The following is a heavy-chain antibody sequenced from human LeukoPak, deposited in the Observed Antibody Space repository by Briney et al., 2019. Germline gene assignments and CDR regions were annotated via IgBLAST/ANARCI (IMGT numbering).Heavy chain of an antibody. CDR1: GGSISSGGYY. J-gene: IGHJ4*02. CDR2: IYYSGST. D-gene: IGHD2-15*01. CDR3: ARLRGDYVDY. V-gene: IGHV4-61*08. Sequence: PSETLSLTCTVSGGSISSGGYYWSWIRQHPGKGLEWIGYIYYSGSTNYNPSLKSRVTISVDTSKNQFSLKLSSVTAADTAVYYCARLRGDYVDYWGQGTLVTVSS.